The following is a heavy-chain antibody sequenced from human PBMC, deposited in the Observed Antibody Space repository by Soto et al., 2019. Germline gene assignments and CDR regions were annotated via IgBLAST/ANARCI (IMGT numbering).Heavy chain of an antibody. CDR3: ARELQGLYYFDY. CDR2: INAGNGDS. V-gene: IGHV1-3*01. Sequence: ASVKVSCKASEYTFSSYTLHWVRQAPGQRLEWMGWINAGNGDSKYSQKFQGRVSISRDTSASTASMELSSLTSEDTAVYYCARELQGLYYFDYWGQGTLVTVSS. CDR1: EYTFSSYT. D-gene: IGHD4-4*01. J-gene: IGHJ4*02.